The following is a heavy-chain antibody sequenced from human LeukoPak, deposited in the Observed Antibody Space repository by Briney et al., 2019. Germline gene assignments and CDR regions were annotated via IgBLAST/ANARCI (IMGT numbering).Heavy chain of an antibody. Sequence: ASVKVSCKASGGTFSSYAISWVRQAPGQGLEWTGRIIPILGIANYAQKFQGRVTITADKSTSTAYMELSSLRSEDTAVYYCASNRGYSYGLPFDYWGQGTLVTVSS. CDR3: ASNRGYSYGLPFDY. J-gene: IGHJ4*02. CDR1: GGTFSSYA. CDR2: IIPILGIA. D-gene: IGHD5-18*01. V-gene: IGHV1-69*04.